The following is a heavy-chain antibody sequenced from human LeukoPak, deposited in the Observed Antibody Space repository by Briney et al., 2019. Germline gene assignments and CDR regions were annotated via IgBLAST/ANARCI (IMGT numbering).Heavy chain of an antibody. D-gene: IGHD2-2*01. CDR2: INHSGST. Sequence: SETLSLTCAVYGGSFSGYYWSWIRQPPGKGLEWIGEINHSGSTNYNPSLKSRVTISVDTSKNQFSLKLSSVTAADTAVYYCARGRAVPAALDYWGQGTLVTVSS. CDR1: GGSFSGYY. V-gene: IGHV4-34*01. J-gene: IGHJ4*02. CDR3: ARGRAVPAALDY.